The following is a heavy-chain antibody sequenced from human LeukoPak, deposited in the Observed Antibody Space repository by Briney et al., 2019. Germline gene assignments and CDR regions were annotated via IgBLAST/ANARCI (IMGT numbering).Heavy chain of an antibody. Sequence: SETLSLTCAVYDGSFSNYYCSWIRQPPGKGLEWIGEINHSGSVNYNPSLKSRVTISVDTSKNQFSLRLKSMTAADTAVYYCARGLTYDYVWGSYRYFAPAQKYYYYYYYMDVWGKGTTVTVSS. CDR3: ARGLTYDYVWGSYRYFAPAQKYYYYYYYMDV. CDR2: INHSGSV. J-gene: IGHJ6*03. V-gene: IGHV4-34*01. CDR1: DGSFSNYY. D-gene: IGHD3-16*02.